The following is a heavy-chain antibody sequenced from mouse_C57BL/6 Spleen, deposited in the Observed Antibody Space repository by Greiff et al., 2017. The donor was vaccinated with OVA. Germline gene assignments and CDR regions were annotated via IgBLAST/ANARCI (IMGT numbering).Heavy chain of an antibody. V-gene: IGHV2-4*01. CDR1: GFSLTSYG. D-gene: IGHD2-3*01. Sequence: QVQLKESGPGLVQPSQRLYITCTVSGFSLTSYGVHWVRQPPGKGLEWLGVIWSGGSTDYNAAFISRLSISKANSKSQVFFKMNILQADDTAIYYCAKDGYDGGGPWFAYWGQGTLVTVSA. J-gene: IGHJ3*01. CDR2: IWSGGST. CDR3: AKDGYDGGGPWFAY.